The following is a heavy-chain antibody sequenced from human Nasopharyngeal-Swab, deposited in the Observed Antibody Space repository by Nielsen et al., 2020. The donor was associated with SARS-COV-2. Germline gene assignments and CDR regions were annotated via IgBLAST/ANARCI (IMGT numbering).Heavy chain of an antibody. CDR1: GGTFSRYA. CDR3: ARETGTTSWFDP. CDR2: IIPIFGTA. J-gene: IGHJ5*02. Sequence: SVKVSRKASGGTFSRYAINWVRQAPGQGLEWMGGIIPIFGTANYAQKFQGRVTITADESTSTAYMELSSLRSEDTAVYYCARETGTTSWFDPWGQGTLVTVSS. D-gene: IGHD1-7*01. V-gene: IGHV1-69*13.